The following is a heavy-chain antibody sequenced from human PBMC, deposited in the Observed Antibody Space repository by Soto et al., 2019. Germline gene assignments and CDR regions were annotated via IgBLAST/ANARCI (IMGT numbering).Heavy chain of an antibody. D-gene: IGHD3-10*01. J-gene: IGHJ4*02. CDR1: GGSINNSSFY. CDR3: ARRPLVRGIIPYYFDS. V-gene: IGHV4-39*01. CDR2: IYYSGSA. Sequence: QLQLQESGPGLVKPSETLSLTCTVSGGSINNSSFYWGWVRQPPGKRLEWIGSIYYSGSAYYNPPLKSRLTISVDTSKNQFSLNLISVTAADTAVYFCARRPLVRGIIPYYFDSWGQGTLVTVSS.